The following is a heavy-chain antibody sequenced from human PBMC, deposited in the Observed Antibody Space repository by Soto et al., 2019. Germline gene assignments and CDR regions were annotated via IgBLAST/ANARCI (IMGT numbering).Heavy chain of an antibody. D-gene: IGHD3-3*01. CDR3: SRLLRFCEWLLKRGATYFFDY. CDR2: IKQDVSEK. V-gene: IGHV3-7*01. CDR1: GFTCSSYW. Sequence: EVQLVESGGGLVQPGGSLRLSCAASGFTCSSYWMSWVRQAPGKGLEWVATIKQDVSEKYYVDSVKGRFTISRDNAKNSLHLKMNSLICEDTAVYYCSRLLRFCEWLLKRGATYFFDYWGQGTLVTVSS. J-gene: IGHJ4*02.